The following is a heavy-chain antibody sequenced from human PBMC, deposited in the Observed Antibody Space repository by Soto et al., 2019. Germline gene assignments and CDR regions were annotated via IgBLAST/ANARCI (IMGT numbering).Heavy chain of an antibody. CDR3: AREGVAPYYYYGMDG. CDR1: GYTFTRSG. J-gene: IGHJ6*02. Sequence: QVQLVQSGAEVTKPGASVKVSCKASGYTFTRSGISWVRQAPGQGPEWMGWISSYNGDTNYAQTFQGRVTMTTDTSTSTAYMELRSLRSDDTAVYYCAREGVAPYYYYGMDGWGQGTPVTVSS. V-gene: IGHV1-18*01. CDR2: ISSYNGDT. D-gene: IGHD5-12*01.